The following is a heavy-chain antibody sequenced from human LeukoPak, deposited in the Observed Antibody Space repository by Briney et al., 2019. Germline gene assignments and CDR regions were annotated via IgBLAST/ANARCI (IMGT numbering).Heavy chain of an antibody. J-gene: IGHJ5*02. CDR1: GYTFTSYD. Sequence: ASVKVSCKASGYTFTSYDINWVRQATGQGLEWMGWMNPNSGNTGYAQKFQGRVTMTRSTSISTAYMELSSLRSEDTAVYYCARGGNTQLLYDNWFDPWGQGTLVTVSS. V-gene: IGHV1-8*01. D-gene: IGHD2-2*02. CDR3: ARGGNTQLLYDNWFDP. CDR2: MNPNSGNT.